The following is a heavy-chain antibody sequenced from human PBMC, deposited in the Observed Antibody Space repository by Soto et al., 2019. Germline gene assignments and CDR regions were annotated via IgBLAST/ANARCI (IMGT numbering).Heavy chain of an antibody. CDR3: ASRVNDEFWSGYRAFDI. V-gene: IGHV4-4*07. D-gene: IGHD3-3*01. J-gene: IGHJ3*02. Sequence: QVQLQESGPGLVKPSETLSLTCTVSGGSISGYSWSWIRQPAGKGLEWIGRIYTSGSTNYNPSLKSRVTMSVDTSKNQLSLKLSSVTAADTAVYYCASRVNDEFWSGYRAFDIWGQGTMVTVSS. CDR1: GGSISGYS. CDR2: IYTSGST.